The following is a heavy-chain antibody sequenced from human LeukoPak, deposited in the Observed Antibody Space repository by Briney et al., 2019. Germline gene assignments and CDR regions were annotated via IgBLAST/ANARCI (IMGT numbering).Heavy chain of an antibody. Sequence: PGWALPLSCAASGFTFTEYYMRWMRQAAAKGLAWVSYISSSSRATTYADSVKGRFIISRNNTNNPLYLQTNSLIAEDTAVYYCSGGYDSDYFFYYGMDVWGQGTTVTVSS. CDR2: ISSSSRAT. D-gene: IGHD5-12*01. J-gene: IGHJ6*02. CDR3: SGGYDSDYFFYYGMDV. V-gene: IGHV3-11*06. CDR1: GFTFTEYY.